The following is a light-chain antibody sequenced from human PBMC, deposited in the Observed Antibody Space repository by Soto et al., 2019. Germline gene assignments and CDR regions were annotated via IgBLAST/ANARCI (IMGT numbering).Light chain of an antibody. Sequence: EIVLTQSPGTLSLSPGERATLSCRASQSVSSSYLAWYQQKPGQAPRLLIYGASSRATGIPDRFSGSGSGTDFTRTISRLEPEDFAVYYCQQYGSSFRTFGQGTKVEIK. CDR2: GAS. J-gene: IGKJ1*01. CDR3: QQYGSSFRT. V-gene: IGKV3-20*01. CDR1: QSVSSSY.